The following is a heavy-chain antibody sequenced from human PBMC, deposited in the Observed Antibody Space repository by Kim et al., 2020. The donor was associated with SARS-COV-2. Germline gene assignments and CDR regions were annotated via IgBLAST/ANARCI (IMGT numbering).Heavy chain of an antibody. V-gene: IGHV1-69*13. J-gene: IGHJ6*02. CDR3: ARDNSVPLLWFGELLGERNYGMDV. CDR1: GGTFSSYA. Sequence: SVKVSCKASGGTFSSYAISWVRQAPGQGLEWMGGIIPIFGTANYAQKFQGRVTITADESTSTAYMELSSLRSEDTAVYYCARDNSVPLLWFGELLGERNYGMDVWGQGTTVTVSS. D-gene: IGHD3-10*01. CDR2: IIPIFGTA.